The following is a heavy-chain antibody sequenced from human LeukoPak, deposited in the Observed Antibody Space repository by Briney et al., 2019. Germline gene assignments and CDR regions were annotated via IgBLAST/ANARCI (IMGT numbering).Heavy chain of an antibody. V-gene: IGHV4-59*01. J-gene: IGHJ4*02. D-gene: IGHD6-13*01. CDR2: IYYSGST. Sequence: SETLSLTCSVSGGSMSSYYWSWIRQPPGKGLEWIGYIYYSGSTNYNPSLKSRVTISVDTSKNQFSLKLSSVTAADTAVYYCARGGHSSSWLVFDFWGQGTLVTVSS. CDR3: ARGGHSSSWLVFDF. CDR1: GGSMSSYY.